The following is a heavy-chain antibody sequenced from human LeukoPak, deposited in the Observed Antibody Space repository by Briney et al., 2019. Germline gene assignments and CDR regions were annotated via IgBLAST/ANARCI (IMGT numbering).Heavy chain of an antibody. CDR2: IYHSGST. J-gene: IGHJ4*02. D-gene: IGHD7-27*01. V-gene: IGHV4-59*12. CDR1: GGSISSYY. Sequence: PSETLSLTCTVSGGSISSYYWSWIRQPPGKGLEWIGSIYHSGSTYYNPSLKSRVTISVDTSKNQFSLKLSSVTAADTAVYYCARANRAEFDYWGQGTLVAVSS. CDR3: ARANRAEFDY.